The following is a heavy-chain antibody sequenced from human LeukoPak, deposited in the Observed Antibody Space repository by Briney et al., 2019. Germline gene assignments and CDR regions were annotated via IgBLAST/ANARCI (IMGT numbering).Heavy chain of an antibody. CDR3: PSDPGVIPAVFY. CDR2: INQDGSEK. Sequence: PGASLRLSCAVSGFTLINVWMSCVRQAPGKGLEWVANINQDGSEKYYVDSMKGRFTISRDNAKNSLYLQMNSLRAEDLAVYYCPSDPGVIPAVFYCGQGTLVTVSS. CDR1: GFTLINVW. D-gene: IGHD2-2*01. J-gene: IGHJ4*02. V-gene: IGHV3-7*01.